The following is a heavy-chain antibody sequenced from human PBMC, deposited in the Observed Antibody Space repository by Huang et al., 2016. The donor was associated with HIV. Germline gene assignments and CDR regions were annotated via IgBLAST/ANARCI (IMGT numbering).Heavy chain of an antibody. CDR3: AKDKFLTTAYYFDY. CDR2: ISWNSDTI. CDR1: GLTFDDYA. V-gene: IGHV3-9*01. J-gene: IGHJ4*02. Sequence: EVQLVESGGGLVQPGRSLSLSCAASGLTFDDYAMHWVRQAPGKGLEWVSQISWNSDTIGYADSVKGRFTISRDNAKNSLYMQMNSLRAEDTALYYCAKDKFLTTAYYFDYWGQGTLVTVSS. D-gene: IGHD1-1*01.